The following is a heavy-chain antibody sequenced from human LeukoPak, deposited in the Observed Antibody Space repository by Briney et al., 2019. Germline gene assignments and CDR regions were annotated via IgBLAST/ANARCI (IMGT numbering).Heavy chain of an antibody. CDR3: ARDRSSSDL. Sequence: ASVKVSCKASGYTFSNYGISWVRQAPGQGLEWMGWIIPHKGNTNYAQKFQGRVTMTRDTSTSTAYMELRSLRSDDTAVYYCARDRSSSDLWDQGTLVTVSS. V-gene: IGHV1-18*01. CDR1: GYTFSNYG. CDR2: IIPHKGNT. J-gene: IGHJ5*02. D-gene: IGHD6-19*01.